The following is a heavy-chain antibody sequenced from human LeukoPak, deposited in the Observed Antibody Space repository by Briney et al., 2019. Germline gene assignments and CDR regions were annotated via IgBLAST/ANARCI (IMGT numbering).Heavy chain of an antibody. V-gene: IGHV3-7*01. CDR3: PRGLRWTDF. CDR2: INQGGSDI. D-gene: IGHD4-23*01. Sequence: GGSLRLSCVFSGFTFGDDWMNWVRQAPGEGLEWVGNINQGGSDIHFVDSVKGRFSISRDTAKNSLYLQMNSLRAEDTGVYDCPRGLRWTDFWGQGTLVTVSS. J-gene: IGHJ4*02. CDR1: GFTFGDDW.